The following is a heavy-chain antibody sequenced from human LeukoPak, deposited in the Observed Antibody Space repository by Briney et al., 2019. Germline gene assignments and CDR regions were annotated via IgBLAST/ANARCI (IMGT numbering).Heavy chain of an antibody. J-gene: IGHJ4*02. V-gene: IGHV3-15*01. CDR1: GFTFSNVW. CDR3: AREGYDILTGYQRPY. CDR2: IKTKGSAGTT. Sequence: GGSLRLSCAASGFTFSNVWMSWVRQAPEKGPEWVGRIKTKGSAGTTDYAAAVKGRFTISRDDSKNMVYLQMNSLRAEDTAVYYCAREGYDILTGYQRPYWGQGTLVTVSS. D-gene: IGHD3-9*01.